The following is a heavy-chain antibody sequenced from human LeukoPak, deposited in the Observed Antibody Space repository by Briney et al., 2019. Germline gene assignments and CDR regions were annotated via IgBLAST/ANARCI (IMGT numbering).Heavy chain of an antibody. V-gene: IGHV4-30-4*01. CDR1: GGSISSGDYY. J-gene: IGHJ4*02. CDR2: IYYSGST. Sequence: SETLALTCTVSGGSISSGDYYWSWIRQPPGKGLEWIGYIYYSGSTYYNPSLKSRVTISVDTSKNQFSLKLSSVTAADTAVYYCARGDILTGYYKPPPGYWGQGTLVTVSS. CDR3: ARGDILTGYYKPPPGY. D-gene: IGHD3-9*01.